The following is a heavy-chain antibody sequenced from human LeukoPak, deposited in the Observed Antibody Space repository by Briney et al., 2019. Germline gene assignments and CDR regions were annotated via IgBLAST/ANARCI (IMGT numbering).Heavy chain of an antibody. CDR2: IIPIFGTA. V-gene: IGHV1-69*01. CDR1: GGTFSSYA. J-gene: IGHJ3*02. D-gene: IGHD1-26*01. CDR3: AREALIVGATTYAFDI. Sequence: SVKVSFKASGGTFSSYAISWVRQAPGQGLEWMGGIIPIFGTANYAQKFQGRVTITADESTSTAYMELSSLRSEDTAVYYCAREALIVGATTYAFDIWGQGTMVTVSS.